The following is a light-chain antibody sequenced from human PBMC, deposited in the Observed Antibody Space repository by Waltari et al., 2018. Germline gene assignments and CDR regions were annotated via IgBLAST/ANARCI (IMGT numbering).Light chain of an antibody. V-gene: IGKV1-5*03. CDR1: QSISNW. CDR3: QQYNNYLLT. J-gene: IGKJ4*01. CDR2: EES. Sequence: DIQMTQSPSTLSASVGDSVTITCRASQSISNWLAWYQQKSGEAPKLLIFEESTLQSGVPSRFSGSGSGTEFTLTISILQPDDLATYYCQQYNNYLLTFGGGTKVEIK.